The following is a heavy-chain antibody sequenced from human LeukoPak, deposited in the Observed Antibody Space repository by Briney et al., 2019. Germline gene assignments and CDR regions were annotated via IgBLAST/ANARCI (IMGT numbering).Heavy chain of an antibody. CDR2: MYYSGST. CDR3: ARGGSSSWFDY. V-gene: IGHV4-59*12. J-gene: IGHJ4*02. CDR1: GGSISGYY. Sequence: PSETVSLTCTVSGGSISGYYWSWIWQPPGKGLEWIGYMYYSGSTNYNPSLKSRVTISVDTSKNQFSLKLSSVTAADTAVYYCARGGSSSWFDYWGQGTLVTVSS. D-gene: IGHD6-13*01.